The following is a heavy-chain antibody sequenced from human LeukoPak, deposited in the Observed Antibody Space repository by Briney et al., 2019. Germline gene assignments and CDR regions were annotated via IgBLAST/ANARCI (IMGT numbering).Heavy chain of an antibody. Sequence: TSETLSLTCAVYGGSFSGYYWSWNRQPPGKGLEWIGEINHSGSTNYNPSLKSRVTISVDTSKNQFSLKLSSVTAADTAVYYCATLQVFSPDYWGQGTLVTVSS. CDR3: ATLQVFSPDY. J-gene: IGHJ4*02. D-gene: IGHD3-9*01. CDR2: INHSGST. V-gene: IGHV4-34*01. CDR1: GGSFSGYY.